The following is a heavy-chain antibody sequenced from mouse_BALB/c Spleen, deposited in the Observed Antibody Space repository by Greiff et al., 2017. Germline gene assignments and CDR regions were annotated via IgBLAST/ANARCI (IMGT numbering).Heavy chain of an antibody. V-gene: IGHV2-9*02. Sequence: QVQLKQSGPGLVAPSQSLSITCTVSGFSLTSYGVHWVRQPPGKGLEWLGVIWAGGSTNYNSALMSRLSISKDNSKSQVFLKMNSLQTDDTAMYYCASLYDGYRYFDVWGAGTTVTVSS. CDR1: GFSLTSYG. CDR3: ASLYDGYRYFDV. D-gene: IGHD2-3*01. J-gene: IGHJ1*01. CDR2: IWAGGST.